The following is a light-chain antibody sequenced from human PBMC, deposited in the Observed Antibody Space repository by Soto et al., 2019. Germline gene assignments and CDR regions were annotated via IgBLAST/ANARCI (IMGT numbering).Light chain of an antibody. J-gene: IGKJ1*01. V-gene: IGKV1-6*01. CDR1: QGIRND. CDR3: LQDYNYPRT. Sequence: AIQMTQSPSSLSASVGDRVTITCRASQGIRNDLGWYQQKPGKATKLLIYAASSLQSGVPSRFSGSGSGTDFTHTISSLQPEDFATYYCLQDYNYPRTFGQGTKVEIK. CDR2: AAS.